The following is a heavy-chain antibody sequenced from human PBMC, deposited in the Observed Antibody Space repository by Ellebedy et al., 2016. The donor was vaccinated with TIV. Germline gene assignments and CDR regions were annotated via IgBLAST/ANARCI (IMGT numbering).Heavy chain of an antibody. CDR1: GFTFSSYG. J-gene: IGHJ6*02. CDR2: ISYDGSNK. Sequence: GESLKISXAASGFTFSSYGMHWVRQAPSKGLEWVAVISYDGSNKYYADSVKGRFTISRDNSKNTLYLQMNSLRAEDTAVYYCATEFLVQDVWGQGTTVTVSS. V-gene: IGHV3-30*03. D-gene: IGHD2-21*01. CDR3: ATEFLVQDV.